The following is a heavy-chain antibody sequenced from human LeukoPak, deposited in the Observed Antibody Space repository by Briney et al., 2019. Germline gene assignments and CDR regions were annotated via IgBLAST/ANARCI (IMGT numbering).Heavy chain of an antibody. CDR3: ARHREVGADSPFDC. D-gene: IGHD1-26*01. Sequence: PSETLSLTCTVSGDSISSYYWSWIRQPPGKGLEWIGYIYYSGTTNYNPPLKSRVTISVDTSKNQFSLKLTSVTAADTAVYYCARHREVGADSPFDCWGQGTLVTVSS. V-gene: IGHV4-59*01. J-gene: IGHJ4*02. CDR1: GDSISSYY. CDR2: IYYSGTT.